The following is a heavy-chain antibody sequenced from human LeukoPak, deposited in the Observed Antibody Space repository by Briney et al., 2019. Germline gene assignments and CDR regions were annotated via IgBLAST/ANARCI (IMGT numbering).Heavy chain of an antibody. D-gene: IGHD6-19*01. CDR1: GLTFSIYW. V-gene: IGHV3-7*01. CDR3: VAGGWGARDSFDL. J-gene: IGHJ3*01. Sequence: GGSLRLSCAASGLTFSIYWMSWVRQAPGKGLEGVANINQDGRQKYYVDSVKGRFTTSRHNDKNSFFLQTSSLRAEDTSVYYCVAGGWGARDSFDLWGRGTMVTVSS. CDR2: INQDGRQK.